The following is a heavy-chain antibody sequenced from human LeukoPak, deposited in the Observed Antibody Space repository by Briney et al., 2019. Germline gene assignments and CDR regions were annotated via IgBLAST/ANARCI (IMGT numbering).Heavy chain of an antibody. V-gene: IGHV4-61*02. Sequence: TASETLSLTCTLSGGSISSDSYYWSWIRQPAGKGLEWIGRIYASGKTNYNPSLKSRVTISIDTSKNQFSLNLNSVTAADTGLYYCARGIDSNGYQLKGFGPWGQGTLVTVSS. CDR3: ARGIDSNGYQLKGFGP. CDR1: GGSISSDSYY. D-gene: IGHD3-22*01. J-gene: IGHJ5*02. CDR2: IYASGKT.